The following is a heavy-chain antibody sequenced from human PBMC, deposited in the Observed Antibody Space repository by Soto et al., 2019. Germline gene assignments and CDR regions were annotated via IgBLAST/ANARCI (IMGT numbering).Heavy chain of an antibody. Sequence: QVQLQESGPGLVKPSETLSLTCTVSGGSISPYYWSWIRQPPGKGLEWIGYVYYSGNTTYNPSLERLVTISVDTARNRFSLNLTSATAADTAVYYCARKGAAASYAHYYMDVWGRGTAVTVSS. D-gene: IGHD6-13*01. V-gene: IGHV4-59*01. CDR2: VYYSGNT. CDR3: ARKGAAASYAHYYMDV. CDR1: GGSISPYY. J-gene: IGHJ6*03.